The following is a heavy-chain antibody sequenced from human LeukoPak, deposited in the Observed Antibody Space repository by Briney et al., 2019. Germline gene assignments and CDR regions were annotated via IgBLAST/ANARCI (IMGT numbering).Heavy chain of an antibody. D-gene: IGHD4-17*01. CDR1: GFTFGSYA. Sequence: PGGSLRLSCAASGFTFGSYAMHWVRQAPGKGLEWVAVISYDGSNKYYADSVKGRFTISRDNSKNTLYLQMNSLRAEDTAVYYCASALDYGDFDYWGQGTLVTVSS. V-gene: IGHV3-30-3*01. CDR3: ASALDYGDFDY. CDR2: ISYDGSNK. J-gene: IGHJ4*02.